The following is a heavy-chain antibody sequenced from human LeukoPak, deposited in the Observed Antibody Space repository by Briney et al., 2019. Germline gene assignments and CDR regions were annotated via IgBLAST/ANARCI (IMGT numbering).Heavy chain of an antibody. Sequence: SETLSLTCAVYGGSFSGYYWSWIRQPPGKGLEWIGEINHSGSTNYNPSLKSRVTISVDTSKNQFSLKLSSVTAADTAVYYCARDRIVGAIFDYWGQGTPVTVSS. V-gene: IGHV4-34*01. D-gene: IGHD1-26*01. CDR3: ARDRIVGAIFDY. CDR2: INHSGST. CDR1: GGSFSGYY. J-gene: IGHJ4*02.